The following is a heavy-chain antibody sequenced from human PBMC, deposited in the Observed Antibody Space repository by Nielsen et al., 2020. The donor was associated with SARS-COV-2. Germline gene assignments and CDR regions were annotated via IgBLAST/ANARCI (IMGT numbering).Heavy chain of an antibody. CDR3: ARGPPLSITQGVPFDS. CDR2: FDPKDGET. D-gene: IGHD1-14*01. V-gene: IGHV1-24*01. Sequence: ASVKVSCKVSGYTLTELSMHWVRQAPGKGLEWMGYFDPKDGETVHAQKFQGRVTMTEDTSTDTVYMELSSLRSEDTALYYCARGPPLSITQGVPFDSWGQGTLVTVSS. CDR1: GYTLTELS. J-gene: IGHJ4*02.